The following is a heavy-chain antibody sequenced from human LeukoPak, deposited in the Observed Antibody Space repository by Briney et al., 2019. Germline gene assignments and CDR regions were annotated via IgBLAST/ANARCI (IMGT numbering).Heavy chain of an antibody. Sequence: PGGSLRLSCAASGFTFSSYGMHWVRQAPGKGLEWVSAISGSGGSTYYADSVKGRFTISRDNSKNTLYLQMNSLRAEDTAVYYCAKDRQVGYYDFWSGFYYFDYWGQGTLVTVSS. V-gene: IGHV3-23*01. D-gene: IGHD3-3*01. J-gene: IGHJ4*02. CDR2: ISGSGGST. CDR3: AKDRQVGYYDFWSGFYYFDY. CDR1: GFTFSSYG.